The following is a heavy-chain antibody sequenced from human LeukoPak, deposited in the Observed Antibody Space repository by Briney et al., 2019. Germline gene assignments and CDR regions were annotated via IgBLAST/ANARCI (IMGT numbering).Heavy chain of an antibody. CDR3: TKGKYYSGYDPREFDY. V-gene: IGHV3-9*01. CDR2: ISWNSAGI. Sequence: PGGSLRLSCAASGFTLDEYAMHWVRQAPGKGLEWVSGISWNSAGIGYADSVRGRFTISRDNAKNSLYLHMNSLRAEDTALYYCTKGKYYSGYDPREFDYWGQGTLVTVSS. CDR1: GFTLDEYA. J-gene: IGHJ4*02. D-gene: IGHD5-12*01.